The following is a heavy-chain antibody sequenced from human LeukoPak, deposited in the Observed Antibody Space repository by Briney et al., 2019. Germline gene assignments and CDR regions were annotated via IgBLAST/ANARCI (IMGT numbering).Heavy chain of an antibody. V-gene: IGHV3-72*01. CDR2: SRNKANSYTT. CDR3: ARSYYYDSGTYSDFDY. CDR1: GFTLSDYY. Sequence: GGSLRLSCAVSGFTLSDYYIDWVRQAPGKGLEWVGRSRNKANSYTTEYAASVKGRFTISRDDSKSSLFLQMNSLKTKDTAVYYCARSYYYDSGTYSDFDYWGQGTLVTVSS. J-gene: IGHJ4*02. D-gene: IGHD3-10*01.